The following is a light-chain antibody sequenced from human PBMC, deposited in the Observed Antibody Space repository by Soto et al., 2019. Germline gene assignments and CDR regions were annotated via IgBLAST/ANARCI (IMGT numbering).Light chain of an antibody. CDR2: RNN. CDR1: NHNIGSNY. J-gene: IGLJ1*01. CDR3: AAWDDSLSGPYA. V-gene: IGLV1-47*01. Sequence: QSGPAQPHLASETPLRWATNSSSLTNHNIGSNYVYWYQQLPGTAPKLLIYRNNQRTSGVPDRFSGSKSGTSASLAISGLRSEDEADYYCAAWDDSLSGPYAFGTGTKVIVL.